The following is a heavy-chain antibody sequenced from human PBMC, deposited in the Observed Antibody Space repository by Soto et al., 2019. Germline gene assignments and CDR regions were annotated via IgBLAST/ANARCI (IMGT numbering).Heavy chain of an antibody. CDR3: AMGTMIVVVHMRHFDAFDI. V-gene: IGHV5-51*01. D-gene: IGHD3-22*01. Sequence: PGESLKISCKGSGYSFTSYWIGWVRQMPGKGLEWMGIIYPGDSDTRYSPSFQGQVTISADKSISTAYLQWSSLKASDTAMYYCAMGTMIVVVHMRHFDAFDIWGQGTMVTVSS. J-gene: IGHJ3*02. CDR2: IYPGDSDT. CDR1: GYSFTSYW.